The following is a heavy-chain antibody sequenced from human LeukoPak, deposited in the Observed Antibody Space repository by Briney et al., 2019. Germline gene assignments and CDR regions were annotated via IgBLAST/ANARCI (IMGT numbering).Heavy chain of an antibody. V-gene: IGHV3-7*03. J-gene: IGHJ4*02. CDR3: ATYDSWSGYNIAY. Sequence: GGSLRLSCVVSGFTLSSRWMMWVRQAPGEGLEWMTNINRDGSEKNYVDSVKGRFTITRDNAENSLYLQMNSLKVEDSAIYYCATYDSWSGYNIAYWGQGTLVTVS. CDR2: INRDGSEK. D-gene: IGHD3-3*01. CDR1: GFTLSSRW.